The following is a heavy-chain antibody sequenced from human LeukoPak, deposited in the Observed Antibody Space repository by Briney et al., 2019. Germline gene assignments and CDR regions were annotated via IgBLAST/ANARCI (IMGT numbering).Heavy chain of an antibody. CDR1: GGSFSSYY. Sequence: SETLSLTCAVYGGSFSSYYWSWIRQPPGKGLEWIGYIYYSGSTNYNPSLKSRVTISVDTSKNQFSLKLSSVTAADTAVYYCARGLHFWSGYYGYYFDYWGQGTLVTVSS. J-gene: IGHJ4*02. CDR2: IYYSGST. V-gene: IGHV4-59*01. D-gene: IGHD3-3*02. CDR3: ARGLHFWSGYYGYYFDY.